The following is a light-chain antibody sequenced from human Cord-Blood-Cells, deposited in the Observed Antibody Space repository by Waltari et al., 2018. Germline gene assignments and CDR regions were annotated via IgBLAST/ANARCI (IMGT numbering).Light chain of an antibody. CDR2: GVS. CDR3: CSYAGSYTWV. V-gene: IGLV2-11*01. Sequence: QSALTQPRSVSGSPGQSVTISCTGTSSDVGGYNYVSWYQQHPGKAPKLMIYGVSRRPSVVPDRFSGCKAGNTAALTSSGLEAEDEAEYYCCSYAGSYTWVFGGGTKLTVL. CDR1: SSDVGGYNY. J-gene: IGLJ3*02.